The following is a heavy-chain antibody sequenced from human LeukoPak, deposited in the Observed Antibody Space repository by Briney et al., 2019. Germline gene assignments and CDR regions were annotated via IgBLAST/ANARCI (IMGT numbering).Heavy chain of an antibody. CDR1: GGSISSGDYY. CDR3: ARATLNLYYFDY. Sequence: PSQTLSLTCTVSGGSISSGDYYWSWIRQPPGKGLEWIGYIYYSGSTYYNPSLKGRVTISVDTSKNQFSLKLSSVTAADTAVYYCARATLNLYYFDYWGQGTLVTVSS. D-gene: IGHD1-7*01. V-gene: IGHV4-30-4*08. J-gene: IGHJ4*02. CDR2: IYYSGST.